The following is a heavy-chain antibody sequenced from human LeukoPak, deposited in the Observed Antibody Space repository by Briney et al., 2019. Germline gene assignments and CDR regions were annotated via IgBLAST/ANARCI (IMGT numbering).Heavy chain of an antibody. V-gene: IGHV3-7*01. J-gene: IGHJ4*02. Sequence: GVSLRLSCAASGFTFSNFWVSWVRQTPGQGLEWVASIKEDGSDKYYGASVRGRFTISRDNPKNSLYLQMNSLRAEDTAVYYCARSIYWGPGTLVTVSS. CDR1: GFTFSNFW. CDR2: IKEDGSDK. CDR3: ARSIY. D-gene: IGHD2/OR15-2a*01.